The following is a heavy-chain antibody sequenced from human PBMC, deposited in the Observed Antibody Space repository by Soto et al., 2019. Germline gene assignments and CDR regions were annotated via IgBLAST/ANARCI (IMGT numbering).Heavy chain of an antibody. CDR1: GFTFNTYS. D-gene: IGHD2-8*01. CDR2: ITSSTTFI. Sequence: EVQLVESGGGLVKPGGSLRVSCAASGFTFNTYSMNWVRQTPGKGLEWVSSITSSTTFIYYADSVKGRFTISRDDAENSLFLQMNSLSADDTAVYYCARSLRNGGMDVWGRGTTVTVSS. CDR3: ARSLRNGGMDV. J-gene: IGHJ6*02. V-gene: IGHV3-21*01.